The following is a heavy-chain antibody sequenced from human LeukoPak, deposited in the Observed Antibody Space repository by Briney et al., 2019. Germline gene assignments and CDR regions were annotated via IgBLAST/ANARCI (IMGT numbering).Heavy chain of an antibody. CDR3: ARTGSTVTMLYPFDH. V-gene: IGHV4-59*01. CDR1: GGSIRSYY. Sequence: SETLSLTCSVSGGSIRSYYWSWIRQPPGKGLEWIGYIYYSGSTNYNPSLKSRVSISVDTSKNQFSLKLSSVTAADTAVYYCARTGSTVTMLYPFDHWGQGTLVTVSS. D-gene: IGHD4-17*01. CDR2: IYYSGST. J-gene: IGHJ4*02.